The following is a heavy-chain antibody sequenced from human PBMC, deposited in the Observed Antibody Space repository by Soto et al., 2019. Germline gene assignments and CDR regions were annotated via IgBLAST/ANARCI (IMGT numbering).Heavy chain of an antibody. V-gene: IGHV1-8*01. CDR3: AKVSRKGSAIDFDY. D-gene: IGHD3-10*01. J-gene: IGHJ4*02. CDR2: VNPNNGDT. Sequence: QVQLVQSGAELKKPGASVKVSCKASGYTFSNYDMNWVRQATGQGPEWIGWVNPNNGDTGYAQKFQGRVTLTTDISTTTVYMELTSLRSEDKAIYYCAKVSRKGSAIDFDYWGQGTLITVSS. CDR1: GYTFSNYD.